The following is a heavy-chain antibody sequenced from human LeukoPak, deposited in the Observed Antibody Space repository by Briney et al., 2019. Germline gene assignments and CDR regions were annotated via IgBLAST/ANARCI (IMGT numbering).Heavy chain of an antibody. D-gene: IGHD6-13*01. V-gene: IGHV4-59*08. CDR2: IYYTGAT. CDR3: ARHTERGQQLAD. CDR1: GDSISRYY. J-gene: IGHJ4*02. Sequence: SETLSLTCTVSGDSISRYYWSWIRQPPGKGLECIGYIYYTGATNYNPSLKSRVTMSVDTSKNQFSLRLKSVTAADTAVYYCARHTERGQQLADWGQGILVTVAS.